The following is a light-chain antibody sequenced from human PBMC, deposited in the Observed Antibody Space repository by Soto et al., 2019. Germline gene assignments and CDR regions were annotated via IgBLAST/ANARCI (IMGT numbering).Light chain of an antibody. J-gene: IGLJ2*01. CDR3: SSYTSSSTPVV. CDR1: SSDVGGYNY. Sequence: QSALTQPAPVSGSPGQSITISCTGTSSDVGGYNYVSWYQHHPGKAPKLMIYEVSNRPSGVSNRFSGSKSGNTASLTISGLQAEDEADYYCSSYTSSSTPVVFGGGTQLTVL. CDR2: EVS. V-gene: IGLV2-14*01.